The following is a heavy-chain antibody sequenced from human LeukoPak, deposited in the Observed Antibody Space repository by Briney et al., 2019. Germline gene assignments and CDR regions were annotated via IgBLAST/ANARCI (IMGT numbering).Heavy chain of an antibody. D-gene: IGHD2-15*01. CDR1: GGSISSYY. Sequence: KASETLSLTCAVSGGSISSYYWSCSWQPPGKGLEWGGYIYYSGSTNYNPSLKSRVTISVDTSKNQFSLKLSSVTAADTAVYYCARVKVYCSGGSCYLPLDYWGQGTLVTVSS. V-gene: IGHV4-59*01. CDR2: IYYSGST. J-gene: IGHJ4*02. CDR3: ARVKVYCSGGSCYLPLDY.